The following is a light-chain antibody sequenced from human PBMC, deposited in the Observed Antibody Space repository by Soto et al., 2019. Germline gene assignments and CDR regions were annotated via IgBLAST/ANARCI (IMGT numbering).Light chain of an antibody. Sequence: EIVMTQAPATLSVSPGERATLSCRASQSFSSNLAWYQQKPGQAPRLLIYGASTRATGIPARFSGSGSGKEFTLTISSLQSEDFAVYYCQQYNNWPGTFGQGTKVEIK. CDR2: GAS. J-gene: IGKJ1*01. CDR1: QSFSSN. CDR3: QQYNNWPGT. V-gene: IGKV3-15*01.